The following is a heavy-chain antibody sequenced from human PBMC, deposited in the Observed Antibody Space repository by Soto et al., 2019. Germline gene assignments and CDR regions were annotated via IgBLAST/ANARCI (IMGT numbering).Heavy chain of an antibody. J-gene: IGHJ5*02. D-gene: IGHD2-15*01. CDR2: ISGSGTIT. Sequence: VQLLESGGGLVQPGGSLRLSCAASGFPFSSRAMSWVRQAPGKGLEWVSAISGSGTITYYADSVKGRFTISRDTSKNTLYLQMNRLRADATAVYYCAEWARYCSGADCRAWGQGTLVTVSS. CDR1: GFPFSSRA. V-gene: IGHV3-23*01. CDR3: AEWARYCSGADCRA.